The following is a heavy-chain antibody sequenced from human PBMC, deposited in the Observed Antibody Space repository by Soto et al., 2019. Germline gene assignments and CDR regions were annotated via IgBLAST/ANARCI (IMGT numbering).Heavy chain of an antibody. D-gene: IGHD4-17*01. CDR3: ARHDYGGFGL. CDR1: GGSISSYY. CDR2: IYYSGST. J-gene: IGHJ4*02. V-gene: IGHV4-59*04. Sequence: ETLSLTCTVSGGSISSYYWSWIRQPPGKGLEWIGYIYYSGSTYYNPSLKSRVTISVDTSKNQFSLKLSSVTAADTAVYYCARHDYGGFGLWGQGTLVTVSS.